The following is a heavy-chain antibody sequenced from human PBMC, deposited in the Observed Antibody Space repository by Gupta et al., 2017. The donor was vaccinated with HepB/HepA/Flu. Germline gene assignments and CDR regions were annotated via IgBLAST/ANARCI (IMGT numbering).Heavy chain of an antibody. D-gene: IGHD7-27*01. CDR1: GFSVNNYW. V-gene: IGHV3-74*01. Sequence: EVQVVESGGDLVQPGGSIRLSCAASGFSVNNYWMHWVRQGPGKGLVGVARINEGCSDTSYADSVKGRFTISRDNAKNTLYLQMNGLRVEDTAVYYCARGLLMGISRAVYMDVWGKGTAVTVSA. J-gene: IGHJ6*04. CDR3: ARGLLMGISRAVYMDV. CDR2: INEGCSDT.